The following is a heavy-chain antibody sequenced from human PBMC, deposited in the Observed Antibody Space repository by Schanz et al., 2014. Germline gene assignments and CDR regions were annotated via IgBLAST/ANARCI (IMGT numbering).Heavy chain of an antibody. V-gene: IGHV1-69*08. CDR3: ARVSMEFERGKSYYYYMDV. J-gene: IGHJ6*03. D-gene: IGHD3-10*01. Sequence: QVQLVQSGAEVKKPGSSVKVSCKASGGTFISYTISWVRQAPGQGLEWMGRIIPSGGSTTYAQKFQDRVTTTRNTSISTAYMELNSLTSEDTAVYYCARVSMEFERGKSYYYYMDVWGRGTTVTVSS. CDR1: GGTFISYT. CDR2: IIPSGGST.